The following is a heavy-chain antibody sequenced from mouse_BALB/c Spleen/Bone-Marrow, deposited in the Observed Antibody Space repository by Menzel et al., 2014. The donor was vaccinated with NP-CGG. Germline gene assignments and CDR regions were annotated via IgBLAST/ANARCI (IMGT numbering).Heavy chain of an antibody. J-gene: IGHJ3*01. Sequence: EVPLQPSGAELVKPGGSVKLSCTASGFNIKDTYMHWVKQRPEQGLEWIGRIDPANGNTKYDPKFQGKATITTDTSSNTAYLQPRSLTSEDTAVYYCARYDYRYSWFAYWGQGTLVTVS. CDR3: ARYDYRYSWFAY. CDR1: GFNIKDTY. D-gene: IGHD2-14*01. CDR2: IDPANGNT. V-gene: IGHV14-3*02.